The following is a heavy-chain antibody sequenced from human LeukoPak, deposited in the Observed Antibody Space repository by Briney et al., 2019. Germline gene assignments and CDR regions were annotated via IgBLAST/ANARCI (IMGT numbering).Heavy chain of an antibody. CDR1: GYSIISGYY. J-gene: IGHJ4*02. Sequence: SETPSLTCTVSGYSIISGYYWGWIRQPPGKGLEWIGSLYHSGTTYYNPSLMSRVTISVDKSKNQFSLKLTSVTAADTAVYYCARGTTMIVVSTIDYWGQGTLVTVSS. CDR3: ARGTTMIVVSTIDY. CDR2: LYHSGTT. D-gene: IGHD3-22*01. V-gene: IGHV4-38-2*02.